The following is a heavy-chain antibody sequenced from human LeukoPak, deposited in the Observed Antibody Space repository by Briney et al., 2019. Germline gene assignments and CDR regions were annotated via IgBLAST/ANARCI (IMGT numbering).Heavy chain of an antibody. Sequence: PGGSLTLSCAASGFTFSSYWMNWVRQAPGKGLEWVANIKQGGSETYYVDSVKGRFTISRDNAKESLYLRMNSLRAEDTAVYYCAGGGGWVFDYWGQGTLVTVSS. V-gene: IGHV3-7*01. D-gene: IGHD6-19*01. CDR2: IKQGGSET. J-gene: IGHJ4*02. CDR1: GFTFSSYW. CDR3: AGGGGWVFDY.